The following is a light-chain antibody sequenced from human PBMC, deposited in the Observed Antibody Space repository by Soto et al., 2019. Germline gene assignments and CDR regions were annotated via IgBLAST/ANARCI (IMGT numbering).Light chain of an antibody. CDR1: SSDVGNYDS. CDR2: DVS. Sequence: QSALTQPASVSGSPGQSITISCTGTSSDVGNYDSVSWYQHHPGRVPKLLIYDVSDRPSGVSNRFSGSKSGNTASLTISGLQAEDEADYYCSSYTTSITLVFGGGTKLTVL. CDR3: SSYTTSITLV. J-gene: IGLJ2*01. V-gene: IGLV2-14*03.